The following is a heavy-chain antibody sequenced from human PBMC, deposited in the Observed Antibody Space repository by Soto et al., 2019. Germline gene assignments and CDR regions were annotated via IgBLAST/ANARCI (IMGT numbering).Heavy chain of an antibody. CDR1: GFMFSAYW. CDR3: ARDFYGGYTYGPGDY. V-gene: IGHV3-7*01. Sequence: ESGGGLVQPGGSLRLSCAASGFMFSAYWMSSVRQAPGKGLEWVANIHGDGGKIYYVDSVKGRFTISRDNAKRSLYLQMNSLRAEDTAVYYCARDFYGGYTYGPGDYWGQGALVAVSS. CDR2: IHGDGGKI. D-gene: IGHD5-18*01. J-gene: IGHJ4*02.